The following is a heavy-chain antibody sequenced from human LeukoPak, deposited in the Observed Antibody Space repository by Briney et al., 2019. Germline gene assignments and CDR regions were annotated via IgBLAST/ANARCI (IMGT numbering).Heavy chain of an antibody. CDR1: QCSFTNYW. D-gene: IGHD6-13*01. CDR3: ARKDSSSWYYIDY. Sequence: ESLKISCKGFQCSFTNYWIGWVRQMPGKGLEWMGFIYPDDSDTRYSPSFQGQVTISVGKSISTAYLQWRSLKASDTAIYFCARKDSSSWYYIDYWGQGTLVTVSS. CDR2: IYPDDSDT. J-gene: IGHJ4*02. V-gene: IGHV5-51*01.